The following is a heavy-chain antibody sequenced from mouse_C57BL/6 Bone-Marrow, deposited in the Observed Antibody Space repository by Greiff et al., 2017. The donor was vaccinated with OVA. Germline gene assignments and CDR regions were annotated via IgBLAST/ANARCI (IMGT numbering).Heavy chain of an antibody. CDR1: GFTFSSYA. J-gene: IGHJ2*01. CDR2: ISDGGSYT. CDR3: ARELGRDYYFDY. D-gene: IGHD4-1*01. Sequence: EVMLVESGGGLVKPGGSLKLSCAASGFTFSSYAVSWVRQTPEKRLEWVATISDGGSYTYYPDNVKGRFTISRDNAKNNLYLQMSHLKSEDTAMYYCARELGRDYYFDYWGQGTTLTVSS. V-gene: IGHV5-4*01.